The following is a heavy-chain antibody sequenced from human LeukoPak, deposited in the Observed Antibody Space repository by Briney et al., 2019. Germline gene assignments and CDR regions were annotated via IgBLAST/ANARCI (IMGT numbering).Heavy chain of an antibody. V-gene: IGHV3-74*01. J-gene: IGHJ4*02. Sequence: PGGSLRLPCAASGFTFSSYWMHWLRQAPGKGLVWVSRINSDGSSTSYADSVKGRFTISRDNAKNTLYLQMNSLRAEDTAVYYCAREDSSGWYVVVDYWGQGTLVTVSS. D-gene: IGHD6-19*01. CDR2: INSDGSST. CDR3: AREDSSGWYVVVDY. CDR1: GFTFSSYW.